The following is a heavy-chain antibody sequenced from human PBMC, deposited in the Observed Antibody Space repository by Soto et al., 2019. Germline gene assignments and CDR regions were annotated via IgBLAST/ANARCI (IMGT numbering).Heavy chain of an antibody. D-gene: IGHD3-16*01. CDR3: ARDSSVMITFGGVNYGY. Sequence: QVQLVQSGAEVKKPGASVKVSCKASGYTFTSYGISWVRQAPGQGLEWMGWISAYNGNTNYAQKLQGRVTMTTDTSTSTAYMELRGLRSDDTAVYYCARDSSVMITFGGVNYGYWGQGTLVTVSS. CDR2: ISAYNGNT. CDR1: GYTFTSYG. V-gene: IGHV1-18*01. J-gene: IGHJ4*02.